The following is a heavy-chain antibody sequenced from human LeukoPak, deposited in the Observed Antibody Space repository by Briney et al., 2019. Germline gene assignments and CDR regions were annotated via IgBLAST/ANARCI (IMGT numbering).Heavy chain of an antibody. J-gene: IGHJ3*02. CDR1: GYTFTGYY. D-gene: IGHD4-23*01. CDR2: INPNSGGT. CDR3: ASPHGGNPPDAFDI. V-gene: IGHV1-2*02. Sequence: ASVKVSCKASGYTFTGYYMHWVRQAPGQGLEWMGWINPNSGGTNYAQKFQGRVTMTRDTSISTAYMELSRLRSDDTAVYYCASPHGGNPPDAFDIWGQGTMVTVSS.